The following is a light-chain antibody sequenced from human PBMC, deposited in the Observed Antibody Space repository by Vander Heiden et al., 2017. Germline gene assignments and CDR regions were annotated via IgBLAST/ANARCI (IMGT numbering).Light chain of an antibody. Sequence: QSVLPQPPSVPGAPGHRVPISRTGSSSNIGAGYDVHWYQQLPGTAPKLLIYGNSNRPSGVPDRFSGSKSGTSASLAITGLQAEDEADYYCQSYDSSLSGSVFGGGTKLTVL. CDR3: QSYDSSLSGSV. V-gene: IGLV1-40*01. J-gene: IGLJ3*02. CDR2: GNS. CDR1: SSNIGAGYD.